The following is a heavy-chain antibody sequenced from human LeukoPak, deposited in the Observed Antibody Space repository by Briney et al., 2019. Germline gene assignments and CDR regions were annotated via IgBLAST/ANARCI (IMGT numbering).Heavy chain of an antibody. D-gene: IGHD2-21*01. J-gene: IGHJ4*02. CDR3: ARDAYFGGFDY. CDR1: GFTFSSYE. CDR2: ISSSGSTI. Sequence: GGSLRLSCAASGFTFSSYEMNWVRQAPGKGLEWVSYISSSGSTIYYADSVKGRFTISRDNAKNSLYLQMNSLRAEDTAVYYCARDAYFGGFDYWGQGTLVTVSS. V-gene: IGHV3-48*03.